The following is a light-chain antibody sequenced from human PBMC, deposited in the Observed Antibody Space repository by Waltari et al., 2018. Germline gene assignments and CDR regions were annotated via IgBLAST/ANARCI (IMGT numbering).Light chain of an antibody. Sequence: NFILTQPHSVSESPGKTVTISCTRSSGSIASDYVQWYQQRPGSAPTTGIYEDNQRPSGVPDRCSGAIDSSSNSASLTISGLKTEDEADYYCQSYDSSNNVFGSGTKLTVL. CDR2: EDN. CDR1: SGSIASDY. J-gene: IGLJ6*01. CDR3: QSYDSSNNV. V-gene: IGLV6-57*03.